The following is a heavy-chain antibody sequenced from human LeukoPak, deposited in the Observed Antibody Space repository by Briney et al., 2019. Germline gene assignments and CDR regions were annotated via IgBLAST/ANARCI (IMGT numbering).Heavy chain of an antibody. Sequence: GGSLRLSCAASGFTFDDYGMSWVRQAPGKGLEWVSGINWNGGSTVYADSVKGRFTISRDNAKNSLYLQMNSLRAEDTALYYCARKGYSSSWYAYYFDYWGQGTLVTVSS. CDR1: GFTFDDYG. J-gene: IGHJ4*02. V-gene: IGHV3-20*04. CDR3: ARKGYSSSWYAYYFDY. D-gene: IGHD6-13*01. CDR2: INWNGGST.